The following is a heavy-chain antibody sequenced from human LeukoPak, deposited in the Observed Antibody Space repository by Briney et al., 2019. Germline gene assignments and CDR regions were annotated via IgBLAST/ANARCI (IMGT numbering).Heavy chain of an antibody. CDR2: IGAYNGNT. CDR3: ARELLLWFGESYGMDV. V-gene: IGHV1-18*01. J-gene: IGHJ6*02. D-gene: IGHD3-10*01. CDR1: GYTFTSYG. Sequence: GASVKVSCKASGYTFTSYGISWVRQAPGQGLEWMGWIGAYNGNTNYAQKLQGRVTMTTDTSTSTAYMEPRSLRSDDTAVYYCARELLLWFGESYGMDVWGQGTTVTVSS.